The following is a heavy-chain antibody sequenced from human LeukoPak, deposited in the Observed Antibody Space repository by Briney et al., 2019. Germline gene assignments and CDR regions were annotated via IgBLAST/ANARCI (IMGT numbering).Heavy chain of an antibody. Sequence: SETLSLTCTVSGGSISSYYWSWIRQPPGKGLEWIGYIYYSGSTNYNPSLQSRVTISVDTSKNQFSLKLSSVTAADTAVYYCAREHYYDSSGYFALENDAFDIWGQGTMVTVSS. CDR3: AREHYYDSSGYFALENDAFDI. J-gene: IGHJ3*02. CDR1: GGSISSYY. CDR2: IYYSGST. D-gene: IGHD3-22*01. V-gene: IGHV4-59*01.